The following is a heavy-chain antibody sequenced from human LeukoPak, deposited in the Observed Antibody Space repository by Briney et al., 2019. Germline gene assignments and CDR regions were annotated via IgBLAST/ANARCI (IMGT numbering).Heavy chain of an antibody. CDR3: ARASAKGYDYVWGSYRYNDWFDP. Sequence: SETLSLTCVVYGGSFSAYYWTWIRQPPGKGLEWIGEINHSGSTNYNPSLKSRVTISVDTSKNQFSLKLSSVTAADTAVYYCARASAKGYDYVWGSYRYNDWFDPWGQGTLVTVSS. CDR2: INHSGST. CDR1: GGSFSAYY. D-gene: IGHD3-16*02. V-gene: IGHV4-34*01. J-gene: IGHJ5*02.